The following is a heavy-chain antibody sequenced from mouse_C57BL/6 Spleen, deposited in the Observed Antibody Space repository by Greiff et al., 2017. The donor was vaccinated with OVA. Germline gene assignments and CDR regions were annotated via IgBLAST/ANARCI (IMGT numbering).Heavy chain of an antibody. CDR2: IYPGSGST. D-gene: IGHD2-4*01. Sequence: VQLQQPGAELVKPGASVKMSCKASGYTFTSYWITWVKQRPGQGLEWIGDIYPGSGSTNYNEKFKSKATLTVDTSSSTAYMQLSSLTSEDSAVYYCARIYDDYDVYAMDYWGQGTSVTVSS. CDR1: GYTFTSYW. J-gene: IGHJ4*01. V-gene: IGHV1-55*01. CDR3: ARIYDDYDVYAMDY.